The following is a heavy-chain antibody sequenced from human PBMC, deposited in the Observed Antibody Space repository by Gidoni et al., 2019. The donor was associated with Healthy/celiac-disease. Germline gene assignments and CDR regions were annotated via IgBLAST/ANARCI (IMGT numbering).Heavy chain of an antibody. V-gene: IGHV3-23*01. D-gene: IGHD6-19*01. Sequence: DVQLLESGGGLVQPGGSLRLSCAASGFTFSSYAMSWVRQAPGKGLEWVSAISGSGGTTYYADSVKGRFTISRDNSKNTLYLQMNSLRAEDTAVYYCAKNVGPYGSGWYVDYWGQGTLVTVSS. J-gene: IGHJ4*02. CDR1: GFTFSSYA. CDR2: ISGSGGTT. CDR3: AKNVGPYGSGWYVDY.